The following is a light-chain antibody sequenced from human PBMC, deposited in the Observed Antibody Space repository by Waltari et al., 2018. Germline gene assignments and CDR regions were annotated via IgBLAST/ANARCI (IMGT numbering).Light chain of an antibody. CDR3: QQYGSSPWT. Sequence: EIVLTQSPGILSSSPGERATLYCRASQSVSSNYLAWYQQKVGQAPRLLIFGASNRVTGIPDRFSGSGSGTDFTLTISRLESEDFTVYYCQQYGSSPWTFGQGTKVEI. V-gene: IGKV3-20*01. CDR2: GAS. CDR1: QSVSSNY. J-gene: IGKJ1*01.